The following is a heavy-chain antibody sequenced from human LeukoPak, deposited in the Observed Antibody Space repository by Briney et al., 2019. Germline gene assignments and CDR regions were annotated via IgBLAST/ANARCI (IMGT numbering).Heavy chain of an antibody. Sequence: GGSLRLSCAASGFTFNNYAMSWVRQAPGKGLEWVSAISASGGTTYHADSVKGRFTISRDNSENTLFLQMNSLRAEDTAVYYCAKEPREYCSSTSCPNWFDSWGQGTLVTVSS. V-gene: IGHV3-23*01. CDR3: AKEPREYCSSTSCPNWFDS. J-gene: IGHJ5*01. CDR2: ISASGGTT. CDR1: GFTFNNYA. D-gene: IGHD2-2*01.